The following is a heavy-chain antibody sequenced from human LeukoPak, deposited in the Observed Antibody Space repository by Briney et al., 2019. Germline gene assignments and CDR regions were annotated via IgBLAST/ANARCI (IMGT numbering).Heavy chain of an antibody. J-gene: IGHJ4*02. CDR1: GGSFSGYY. V-gene: IGHV4-34*01. CDR2: INHSGST. CDR3: ARRSRGSVGATTEDY. D-gene: IGHD1-26*01. Sequence: PSETLSLTCAVYGGSFSGYYWSWIRQPPGKGLEWIGEINHSGSTNYNPSLKSRVTISVDTSKNQFSLKLSSVTAADTAVYYCARRSRGSVGATTEDYWGQGTLVTVSS.